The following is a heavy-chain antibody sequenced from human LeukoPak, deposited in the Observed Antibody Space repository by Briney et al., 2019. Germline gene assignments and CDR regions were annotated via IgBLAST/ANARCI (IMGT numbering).Heavy chain of an antibody. CDR1: GFTFSSYR. CDR2: ISSSSTI. Sequence: GRSLRLSCAASGFTFSSYRMNWVRQAPGKGLEWVSYISSSSTIYYADSVKGRFTISRDNAKNSLYLQMNSLRDEDTAVYYCARGDSSGYGPDHWGQGTLVTVSS. J-gene: IGHJ5*02. V-gene: IGHV3-48*02. D-gene: IGHD3-22*01. CDR3: ARGDSSGYGPDH.